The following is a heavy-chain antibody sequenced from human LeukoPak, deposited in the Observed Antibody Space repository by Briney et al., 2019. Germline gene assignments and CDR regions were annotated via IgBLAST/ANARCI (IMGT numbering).Heavy chain of an antibody. D-gene: IGHD1-26*01. V-gene: IGHV1-18*04. CDR1: GYTFTGYY. CDR2: ISAYNGNT. J-gene: IGHJ4*02. Sequence: ASVKVSCKASGYTFTGYYMHWVRQAPGQGLEWMGWISAYNGNTNYAQKLQGRVTMTTDTSTSTAYMELRSLRSDDTAVYYCARDSRWELFFDYWGQGTLVTVSS. CDR3: ARDSRWELFFDY.